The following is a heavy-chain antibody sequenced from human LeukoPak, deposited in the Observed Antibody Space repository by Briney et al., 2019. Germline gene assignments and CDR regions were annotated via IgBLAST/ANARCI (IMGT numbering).Heavy chain of an antibody. CDR3: AREHMGVAAFDI. V-gene: IGHV3-30*04. Sequence: GGSLRLSCAASGFTFSTYAMHWVRQAPGKGLEWVAVISYDVSKTYYADSVKGRFTISRDNSKNTLYLQMNSLRAEDTAVYYCAREHMGVAAFDIWGQGTMVTVSS. CDR2: ISYDVSKT. J-gene: IGHJ3*02. D-gene: IGHD1-26*01. CDR1: GFTFSTYA.